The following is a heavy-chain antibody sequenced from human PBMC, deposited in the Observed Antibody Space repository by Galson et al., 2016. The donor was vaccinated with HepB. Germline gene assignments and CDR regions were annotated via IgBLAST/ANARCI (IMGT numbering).Heavy chain of an antibody. CDR3: ARDYKQQLDAFDI. V-gene: IGHV1-69*04. D-gene: IGHD6-13*01. CDR2: IIPLLGIP. CDR1: GGTFTTYP. Sequence: SVKVSCKASGGTFTTYPITWVRQAPGQGPECLGRIIPLLGIPKYAQKFQGRLTITADKSTSTTYMELSSLRAEDTAVYYCARDYKQQLDAFDIWGQGTMVTVSS. J-gene: IGHJ3*02.